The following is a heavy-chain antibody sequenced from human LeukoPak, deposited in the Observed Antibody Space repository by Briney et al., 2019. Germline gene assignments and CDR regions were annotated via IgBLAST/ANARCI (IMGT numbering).Heavy chain of an antibody. CDR2: ISSSSSYI. CDR1: GFTFSSYS. D-gene: IGHD3-10*01. J-gene: IGHJ4*02. CDR3: ARVKYGSGSYYFDY. Sequence: GGSLRLPCAASGFTFSSYSMNWVRQAPGKGLEWVSSISSSSSYIYYADSVKGRFTISRDNAKNSLYLQMNSLRAEDTAVYYCARVKYGSGSYYFDYWGQGTLVTVSS. V-gene: IGHV3-21*01.